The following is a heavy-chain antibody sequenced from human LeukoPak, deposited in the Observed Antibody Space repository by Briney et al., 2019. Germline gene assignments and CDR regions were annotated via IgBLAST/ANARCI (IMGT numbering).Heavy chain of an antibody. D-gene: IGHD6-13*01. Sequence: GGSLRLSCAASGFTFSSYSMNWVRQAPGKGLEWVSSISSSSSYIYYADSVKGRFTISRDNAKNSLYLQMNSLRAEDTAVYYCARDRYSSRFSLSSTDYFDYWGQGTLVTVSS. CDR1: GFTFSSYS. J-gene: IGHJ4*02. CDR2: ISSSSSYI. V-gene: IGHV3-21*01. CDR3: ARDRYSSRFSLSSTDYFDY.